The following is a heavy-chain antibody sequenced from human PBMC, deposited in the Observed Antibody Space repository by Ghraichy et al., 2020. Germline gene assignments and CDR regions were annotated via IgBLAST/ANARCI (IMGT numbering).Heavy chain of an antibody. V-gene: IGHV3-23*01. CDR2: IDNSGDYT. J-gene: IGHJ4*02. Sequence: GGSLRLSCAASGFTFNRYAMTWVRQAPGKGLEWVSTIDNSGDYTYYADSVKGRFTISRDNSENTLYLQMDNLRAEDTAVYYCAQPRGVAVPTASRYFDCWGQGTLVTVSS. D-gene: IGHD2-2*01. CDR3: AQPRGVAVPTASRYFDC. CDR1: GFTFNRYA.